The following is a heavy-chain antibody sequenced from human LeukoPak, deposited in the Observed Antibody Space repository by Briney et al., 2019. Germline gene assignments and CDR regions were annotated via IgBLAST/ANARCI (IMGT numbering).Heavy chain of an antibody. J-gene: IGHJ6*04. Sequence: LSLTCTVSGFSISGGYYWGWIRQSPGKGLEWVSYISSSGSTIYYADSVKGRFTISRDNAKNSLYLQMNSLRAEDTAVYYCAELGITMIGGVWGKGTTVTISS. V-gene: IGHV3-11*04. CDR3: AELGITMIGGV. D-gene: IGHD3-10*02. CDR2: ISSSGSTI. CDR1: GFSISGGYY.